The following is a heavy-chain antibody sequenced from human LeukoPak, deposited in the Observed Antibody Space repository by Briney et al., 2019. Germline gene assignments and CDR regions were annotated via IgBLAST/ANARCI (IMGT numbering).Heavy chain of an antibody. V-gene: IGHV3-13*01. CDR3: ARSQGYCSGGSCYLFDY. D-gene: IGHD2-15*01. CDR1: GFTFSSYD. Sequence: GGSLRLSCAASGFTFSSYDMHWVRQATGKGLEWVSAIGTAGDTYYPGSVKGRFTISRENAKNSVYLQMNSLRAGDTAVYYCARSQGYCSGGSCYLFDYWGQGTLVTVSS. J-gene: IGHJ4*02. CDR2: IGTAGDT.